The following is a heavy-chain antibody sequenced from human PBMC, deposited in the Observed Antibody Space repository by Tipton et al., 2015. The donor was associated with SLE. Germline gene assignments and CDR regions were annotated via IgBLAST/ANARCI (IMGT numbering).Heavy chain of an antibody. CDR2: IYYSGST. CDR1: GGSISSYY. CDR3: ARACLIFGVVHPYCYGMDV. Sequence: LRLSCTGSGGSISSYYWSWIRQPPGKGLEWIGKIYYSGSTNYNPSLKSRVTISVDTSKNQFSLKLSSVTAADTAVYYCARACLIFGVVHPYCYGMDVWGQGTTVTVSS. D-gene: IGHD3-3*01. J-gene: IGHJ6*02. V-gene: IGHV4-59*01.